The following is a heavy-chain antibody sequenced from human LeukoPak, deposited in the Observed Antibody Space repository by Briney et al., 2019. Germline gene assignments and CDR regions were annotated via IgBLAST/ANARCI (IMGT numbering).Heavy chain of an antibody. CDR2: FDPEDGET. CDR1: GYTVTELS. CDR3: ATGVAGGNWFDP. Sequence: ASVKVSCKASGYTVTELSMHWVRQAPGKGLEWMGGFDPEDGETIYAQKFQGRVTMTEDTSTDTAYMELSSLRSEDTAVYYCATGVAGGNWFDPWGQGTLVTVSS. D-gene: IGHD6-19*01. V-gene: IGHV1-24*01. J-gene: IGHJ5*02.